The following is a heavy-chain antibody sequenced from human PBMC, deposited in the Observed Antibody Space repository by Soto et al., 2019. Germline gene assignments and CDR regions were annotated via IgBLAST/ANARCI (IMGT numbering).Heavy chain of an antibody. Sequence: QLQQWGAGLLKPSETLSLTCVVSGGSFSTYYYNWIRQSPGKGLEWLGEINHSGSNNYSPSLTSRVTMSLDTSKNQFSLKLTSVTTADTAVYYCARGGSNDWQVAFDIWGQGTMVTVSS. J-gene: IGHJ3*02. CDR1: GGSFSTYY. CDR2: INHSGSN. D-gene: IGHD3-9*01. CDR3: ARGGSNDWQVAFDI. V-gene: IGHV4-34*01.